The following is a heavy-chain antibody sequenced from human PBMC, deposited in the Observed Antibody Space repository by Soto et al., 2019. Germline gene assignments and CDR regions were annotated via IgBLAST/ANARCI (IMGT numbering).Heavy chain of an antibody. J-gene: IGHJ4*02. Sequence: EVQVLESGGGWVQPGGSLRLSCAATGFTFSDFAMSWVRQAPGKGLEWVSRIYGGGNGPHYADSVTGRVTISIDNSKNTLYLQMNSLRAEDTAVYYCAKMEGMDPWAYSFDYWRQRTLVTVSS. CDR1: GFTFSDFA. D-gene: IGHD2-2*03. CDR3: AKMEGMDPWAYSFDY. CDR2: IYGGGNGP. V-gene: IGHV3-23*01.